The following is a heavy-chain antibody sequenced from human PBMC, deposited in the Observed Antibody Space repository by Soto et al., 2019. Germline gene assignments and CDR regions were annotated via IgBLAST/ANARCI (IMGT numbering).Heavy chain of an antibody. CDR2: IYWDDDK. V-gene: IGHV2-5*02. CDR1: GFSLSTSGVG. J-gene: IGHJ4*02. CDR3: ARDSSGYLGFDY. Sequence: QITLKESGPTLVKPTQTLTLTCTFSGFSLSTSGVGVGWIRQPPGKALEWLALIYWDDDKRYSPSLKSRLTITKDTSKNQVVLTTTNMDPVDTATYYCARDSSGYLGFDYWGQGTLITVSS. D-gene: IGHD3-22*01.